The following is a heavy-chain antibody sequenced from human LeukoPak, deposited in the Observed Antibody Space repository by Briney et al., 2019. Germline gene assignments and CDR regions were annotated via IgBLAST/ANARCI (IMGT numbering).Heavy chain of an antibody. CDR3: AKDQYSAYFYDY. CDR1: KFNFNSYG. Sequence: GGSLRLSCTTSKFNFNSYGMTWVRQAPGKGLEWVSSISGSGGSTQYADSVKGRFNISRDNSKNTLYLQMNSLRAEDTAVYYCAKDQYSAYFYDYWGQGTLVTVSS. V-gene: IGHV3-23*01. CDR2: ISGSGGST. D-gene: IGHD5-12*01. J-gene: IGHJ4*02.